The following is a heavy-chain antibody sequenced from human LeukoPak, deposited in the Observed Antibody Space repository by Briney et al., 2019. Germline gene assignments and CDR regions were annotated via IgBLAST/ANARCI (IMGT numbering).Heavy chain of an antibody. CDR2: IIPIFGTA. V-gene: IGHV1-69*13. Sequence: SVKVSCNASGGTFSSYAISWVRQAPGQGLEWMGGIIPIFGTANYAQKFQGRVTITADESTSTAYMELSSLRSEDTAVYYCARPELVAAAGKGGNWFDPWGQGTLVTVSS. D-gene: IGHD6-13*01. CDR3: ARPELVAAAGKGGNWFDP. J-gene: IGHJ5*02. CDR1: GGTFSSYA.